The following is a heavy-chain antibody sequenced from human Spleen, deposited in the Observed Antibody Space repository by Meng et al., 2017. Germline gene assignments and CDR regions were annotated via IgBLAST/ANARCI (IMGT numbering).Heavy chain of an antibody. J-gene: IGHJ4*02. Sequence: QVRRTGSGPGLVKPSGTLSLTCVVSGGSISSIDWWSWVRQPPGKGLEWIGEIYHGGDTNYNPSLKSRVTIAIDKSKNQFSLKLTSVTAADTAVYYCASWIYSCGWQWGQGALVTVSS. CDR1: GGSISSIDW. CDR2: IYHGGDT. V-gene: IGHV4/OR15-8*02. CDR3: ASWIYSCGWQ. D-gene: IGHD6-19*01.